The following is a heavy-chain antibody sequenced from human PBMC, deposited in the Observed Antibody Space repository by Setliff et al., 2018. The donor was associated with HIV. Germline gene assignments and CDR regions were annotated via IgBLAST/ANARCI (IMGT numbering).Heavy chain of an antibody. CDR1: GGSISSYY. Sequence: SETLSLTCTVSGGSISSYYWSWIRQPPGKGLEWIGYIYTSGSTNYNPSLKSRVTISVDTSKNQFSLKLSSVTDADTAVYYCASFSGYDYYFDYWGQGTLVTVSS. D-gene: IGHD5-12*01. CDR3: ASFSGYDYYFDY. J-gene: IGHJ4*02. V-gene: IGHV4-4*09. CDR2: IYTSGST.